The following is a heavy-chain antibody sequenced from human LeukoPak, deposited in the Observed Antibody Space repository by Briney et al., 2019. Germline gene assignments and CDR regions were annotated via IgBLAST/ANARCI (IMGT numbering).Heavy chain of an antibody. D-gene: IGHD6-13*01. CDR3: ARDRSIAAAVDS. J-gene: IGHJ4*02. Sequence: GGSLRLSCAASGFTFSSYSMNWVRQAPGKGLEWVSSISSSSSYIYYADSVKGRFTISRDNAKNSLYLQMNSLRAEDTAVYYCARDRSIAAAVDSWGQGTLVTVSS. CDR2: ISSSSSYI. V-gene: IGHV3-21*01. CDR1: GFTFSSYS.